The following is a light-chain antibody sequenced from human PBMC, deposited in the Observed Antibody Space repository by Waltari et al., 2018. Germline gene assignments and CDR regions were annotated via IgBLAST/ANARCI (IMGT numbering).Light chain of an antibody. CDR3: SLYMGSGIWV. J-gene: IGLJ3*02. V-gene: IGLV8-61*01. Sequence: QTVVTQAPSLSVSPGVSVTLTCTLSSGTLSSTSYATWYQQAPGQAPRTLVYKGNGRSSGVPGRLAGSILGNKAAFTIPGARAVDEGVYYCSLYMGSGIWVFGGGTKLTGL. CDR2: KGN. CDR1: SGTLSSTSY.